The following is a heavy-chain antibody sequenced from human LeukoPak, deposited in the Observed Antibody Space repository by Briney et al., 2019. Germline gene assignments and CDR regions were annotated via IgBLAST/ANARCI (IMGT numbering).Heavy chain of an antibody. V-gene: IGHV4-4*09. D-gene: IGHD3-22*01. Sequence: SETLSLTCTVSGGSISSYYWGWIRQPPGKGLEWIGYIYTSGSTNYNPSLKSRVTISVDTSKNQFSLKLSSVTAADTAVYYCAREVYYYDSSGYDRYFDYWGQGTLVTVSS. CDR1: GGSISSYY. CDR2: IYTSGST. CDR3: AREVYYYDSSGYDRYFDY. J-gene: IGHJ4*02.